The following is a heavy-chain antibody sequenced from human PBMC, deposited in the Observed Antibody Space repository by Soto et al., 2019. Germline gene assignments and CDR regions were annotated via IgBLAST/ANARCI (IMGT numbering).Heavy chain of an antibody. CDR2: ISYDGSNK. Sequence: GGALRLSCAASGFTFSSYATHWVRQAPGKGLEWVAVISYDGSNKYYADSVKGRFTISRDNSKNTLYLQMNSLRAEDTAVYYCARDLGTSYYYYGMDVWGQGTTVTVSS. V-gene: IGHV3-30-3*01. J-gene: IGHJ6*02. CDR1: GFTFSSYA. D-gene: IGHD3-10*01. CDR3: ARDLGTSYYYYGMDV.